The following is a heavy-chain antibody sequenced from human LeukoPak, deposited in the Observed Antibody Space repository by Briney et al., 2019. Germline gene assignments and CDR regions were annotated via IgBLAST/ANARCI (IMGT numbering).Heavy chain of an antibody. D-gene: IGHD4-11*01. J-gene: IGHJ5*02. CDR3: ARRWEDYSNYDNWFDP. Sequence: GESLKISCQGSGYSFTSYWIGWVRQMPGKGLEWMGIIYPGDSDTRYSPSFQGQVTISADKSISTAYLQWSSLKALDTAMYYCARRWEDYSNYDNWFDPWGQGTLVTVSS. V-gene: IGHV5-51*01. CDR2: IYPGDSDT. CDR1: GYSFTSYW.